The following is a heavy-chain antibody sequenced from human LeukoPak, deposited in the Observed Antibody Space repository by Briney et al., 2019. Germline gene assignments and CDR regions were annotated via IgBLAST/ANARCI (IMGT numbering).Heavy chain of an antibody. CDR2: IYTSGST. CDR1: GGSISSYY. Sequence: PSETRSLTCTVSGGSISSYYWSWIRQPAGKGLEWIGRIYTSGSTNYNPSLKSRVTISVDKSKNQFSLKLSSVTAADTAVYYCAREGSDYVWGSYTYWGQGTLVTVSS. V-gene: IGHV4-4*07. CDR3: AREGSDYVWGSYTY. J-gene: IGHJ4*02. D-gene: IGHD3-16*01.